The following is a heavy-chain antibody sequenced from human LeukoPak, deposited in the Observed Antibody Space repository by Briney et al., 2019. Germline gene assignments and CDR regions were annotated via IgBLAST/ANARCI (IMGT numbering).Heavy chain of an antibody. D-gene: IGHD6-6*01. CDR2: INPNSGGT. CDR1: GYTFTGYY. J-gene: IGHJ3*02. CDR3: ARDRRSSPPYDAFDI. Sequence: ASVKVSCKASGYTFTGYYMHWVRQAPGQGLEWMGWINPNSGGTNYAQKFQGRVTMTRDTSISTAYMELSRLRSDDTAVYYCARDRRSSPPYDAFDIWGQGTMVTVSS. V-gene: IGHV1-2*02.